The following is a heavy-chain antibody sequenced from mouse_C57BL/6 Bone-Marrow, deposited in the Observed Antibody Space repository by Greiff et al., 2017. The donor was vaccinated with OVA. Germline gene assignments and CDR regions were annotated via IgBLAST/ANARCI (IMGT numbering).Heavy chain of an antibody. CDR3: TRSADYSNYVFAY. D-gene: IGHD2-5*01. CDR2: IYPGSGST. J-gene: IGHJ3*01. V-gene: IGHV1-55*01. CDR1: GYTFTSYW. Sequence: QVQLKQPGAELVKPGASVKMSCKASGYTFTSYWITWVKQRPGQGLEWIGDIYPGSGSTNYNEKFKSKATLTVDTSSSTPYMQLSSLTSENSAVYCGTRSADYSNYVFAYWGQGTLVTVSA.